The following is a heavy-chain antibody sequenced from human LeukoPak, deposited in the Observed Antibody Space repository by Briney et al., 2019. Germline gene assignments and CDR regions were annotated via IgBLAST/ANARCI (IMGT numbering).Heavy chain of an antibody. Sequence: SHTLSLPCTVSGGSISRGDYYWPWIRQPPGKGLEWIGYIYYSGSTYYNPSLKSRVTISVDTSKNQFSLKLSSVTAADTAVYYCAIHSSSWYYFDYWGQGTLVTVSS. CDR3: AIHSSSWYYFDY. V-gene: IGHV4-30-4*01. CDR1: GGSISRGDYY. D-gene: IGHD6-13*01. J-gene: IGHJ4*02. CDR2: IYYSGST.